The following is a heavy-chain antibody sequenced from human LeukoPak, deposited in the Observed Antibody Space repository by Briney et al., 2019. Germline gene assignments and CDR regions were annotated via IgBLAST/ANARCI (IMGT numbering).Heavy chain of an antibody. Sequence: SETLSLTCSVSGGSISSNYWSWIRQPPGKGLEWIGYISNRGSTNYNPSLESRVTISVDTSKNQFSLKLRSVTAADTAVYYCARVKRVAVAEYYYYGLDVWGQGTTVTVSS. CDR2: ISNRGST. D-gene: IGHD6-19*01. J-gene: IGHJ6*02. V-gene: IGHV4-59*01. CDR3: ARVKRVAVAEYYYYGLDV. CDR1: GGSISSNY.